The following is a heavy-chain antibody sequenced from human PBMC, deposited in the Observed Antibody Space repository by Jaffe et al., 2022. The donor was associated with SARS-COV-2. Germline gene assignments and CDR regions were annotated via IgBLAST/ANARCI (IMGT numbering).Heavy chain of an antibody. V-gene: IGHV4-39*01. CDR1: GGSISGSNYY. CDR2: ISYSGTT. Sequence: QLQLQESSPRLVKPPETLSLTCTVSGGSISGSNYYWGWIRQPPGQGLEWIGTISYSGTTYYNPSLKSRVTISVDTSKRQFSLRLSSVTAADTAVYFCARLNTMEQLDLDVFDIWGQGTLITVSS. CDR3: ARLNTMEQLDLDVFDI. J-gene: IGHJ3*02. D-gene: IGHD1-26*01.